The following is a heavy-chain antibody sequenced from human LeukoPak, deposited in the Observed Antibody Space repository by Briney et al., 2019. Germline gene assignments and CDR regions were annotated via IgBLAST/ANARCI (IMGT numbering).Heavy chain of an antibody. D-gene: IGHD6-19*01. J-gene: IGHJ4*02. V-gene: IGHV4-38-2*02. Sequence: SETLSLTCTVSGYSISNGYYWDWIRQPPGRGLEWIGNIYRSGSTSYNPSLKSRVTISVDTSKNQFSLKVNSVTAADTAVYYCARRHSSGWFYYWGQGTLVTVSS. CDR3: ARRHSSGWFYY. CDR2: IYRSGST. CDR1: GYSISNGYY.